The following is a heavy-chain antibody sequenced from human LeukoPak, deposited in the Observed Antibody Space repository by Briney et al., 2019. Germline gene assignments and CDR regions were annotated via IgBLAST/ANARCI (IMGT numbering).Heavy chain of an antibody. D-gene: IGHD6-19*01. J-gene: IGHJ4*02. V-gene: IGHV4-38-2*02. Sequence: SETLSLTCTVSGYSISNGYYWDWIRQPPGRGLEWIGNIYRSGSTSYNPSLKSRVTISVDTSKNQFSLKVNSVTAADTAVYYCARRHSSGWFYYWGQGTLVTVSS. CDR3: ARRHSSGWFYY. CDR2: IYRSGST. CDR1: GYSISNGYY.